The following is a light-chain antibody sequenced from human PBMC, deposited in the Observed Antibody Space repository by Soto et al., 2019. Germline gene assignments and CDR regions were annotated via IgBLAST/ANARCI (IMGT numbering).Light chain of an antibody. CDR3: QQNYGTPGT. CDR2: AAS. V-gene: IGKV3-20*01. J-gene: IGKJ5*01. CDR1: QSITSSN. Sequence: EIVLTQSPGTLSLSPGEGVALSCRASQSITSSNLAWYQQRPGQAPRLLVYAASSRATGIPVRFSGCGSGTDFTLTISSLEPEDFAVYYCQQNYGTPGTFGQGTRLEIK.